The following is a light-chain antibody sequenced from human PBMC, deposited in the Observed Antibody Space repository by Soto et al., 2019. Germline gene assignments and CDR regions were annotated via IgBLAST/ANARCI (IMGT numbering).Light chain of an antibody. Sequence: DIQMTPSPSSLSASVLSRVTITFRASQGISNYLAWYQQKPGKVPKLLIYAASTLQSGVPSRFSGSGSGTDFTLTISSLQPEDVATYYCQKYNSAPPLTFGGGTKVDI. CDR3: QKYNSAPPLT. V-gene: IGKV1-27*01. CDR1: QGISNY. J-gene: IGKJ4*01. CDR2: AAS.